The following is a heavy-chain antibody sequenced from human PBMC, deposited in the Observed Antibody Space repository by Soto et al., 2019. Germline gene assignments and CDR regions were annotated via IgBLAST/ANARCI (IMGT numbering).Heavy chain of an antibody. CDR2: IYYSGST. V-gene: IGHV4-59*01. J-gene: IGHJ6*02. Sequence: SETLSLTWTVSGGSISSYYWSWIRQPPGKGLEWIGYIYYSGSTNYNPSLKSRVTISVDTSKNQFSLKLSSVTVADTAVYYCAREGAARTYGMDVWGQGTTVTVSS. D-gene: IGHD6-6*01. CDR1: GGSISSYY. CDR3: AREGAARTYGMDV.